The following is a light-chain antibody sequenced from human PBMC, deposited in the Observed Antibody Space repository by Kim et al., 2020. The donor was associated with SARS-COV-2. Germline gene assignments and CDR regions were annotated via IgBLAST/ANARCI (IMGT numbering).Light chain of an antibody. J-gene: IGKJ4*01. V-gene: IGKV3-11*01. CDR1: QSISGY. Sequence: LSPGERATRACRASQSISGYLAWSQQKPGQAPRLLIYDVSNRATGIPARFSGGGSGTDFTLTISSLEPEDFALYYCQHHSSWPLTFGGGTKVDIK. CDR3: QHHSSWPLT. CDR2: DVS.